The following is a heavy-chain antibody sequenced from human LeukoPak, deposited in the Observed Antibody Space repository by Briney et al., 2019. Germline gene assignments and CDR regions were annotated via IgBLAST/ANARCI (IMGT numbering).Heavy chain of an antibody. Sequence: VGSLRLSCAASGFTFSSYSMNWVRQAPGEGLEWVSYISNSSSTIYYADSVKGRFTISRDNAKNSLYLQMNSLRAEDTAVYYCARDQTSYYYDSSGYYPYWYFDLWGRGTLLTVSS. V-gene: IGHV3-48*01. CDR1: GFTFSSYS. CDR3: ARDQTSYYYDSSGYYPYWYFDL. D-gene: IGHD3-22*01. J-gene: IGHJ2*01. CDR2: ISNSSSTI.